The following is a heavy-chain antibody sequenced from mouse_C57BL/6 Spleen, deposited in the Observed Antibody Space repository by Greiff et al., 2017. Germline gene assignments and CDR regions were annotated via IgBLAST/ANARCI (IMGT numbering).Heavy chain of an antibody. J-gene: IGHJ2*01. Sequence: VQLKESVAELVRPGASVKLSCTASGFNIKHTYMHWVKQRPEQGLEWIGRIDPANGNTKYAPKFQGKATITADTSSNTAYLQLSSLTSEDTAIYYFSRTEEWYFDYWGQGTTLTVSS. V-gene: IGHV14-3*01. CDR2: IDPANGNT. CDR3: SRTEEWYFDY. CDR1: GFNIKHTY.